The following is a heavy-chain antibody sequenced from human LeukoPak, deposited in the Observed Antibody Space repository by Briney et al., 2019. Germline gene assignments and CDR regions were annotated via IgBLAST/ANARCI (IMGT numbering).Heavy chain of an antibody. V-gene: IGHV3-48*03. Sequence: GGSLRLSCAASGFTFSSYEMNWVRQAPGKGLEWVSYISSSGSTIYYADSVKGRFTISRDNAKNSLYLQMNSLRAEDTAVYYCARVESGYCSGGSCSEHYYYYYYMDVWGKGTTVTVSS. CDR2: ISSSGSTI. CDR3: ARVESGYCSGGSCSEHYYYYYYMDV. CDR1: GFTFSSYE. D-gene: IGHD2-15*01. J-gene: IGHJ6*03.